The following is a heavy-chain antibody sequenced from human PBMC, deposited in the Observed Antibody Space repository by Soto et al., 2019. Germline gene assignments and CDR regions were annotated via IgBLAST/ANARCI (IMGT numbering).Heavy chain of an antibody. J-gene: IGHJ6*03. CDR3: ARHGSDIVVVPAAMNYYYYYMDV. D-gene: IGHD2-2*01. CDR1: GGSISSYY. CDR2: IYYSGST. V-gene: IGHV4-59*08. Sequence: SETLSLTCTVSGGSISSYYWSWIRQPPGKGLEWIGYIYYSGSTNYNPSLKSRVTISVDTSKNQFSLKPSSVTAADTAVYYCARHGSDIVVVPAAMNYYYYYMDVWGKGTTVTVSS.